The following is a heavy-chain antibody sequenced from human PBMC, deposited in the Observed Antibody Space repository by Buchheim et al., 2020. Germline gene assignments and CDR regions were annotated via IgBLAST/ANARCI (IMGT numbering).Heavy chain of an antibody. Sequence: QVQLVESGGGVVQPGRSLRLSCAASGFTFSSYAMHWVRQAPGKGLEWVAVISYDGSNKYYADSVKGRFTISRDNSKNTLYLQMNSLRAEDTAVYYCAREGGSSWFQYWGQGTL. D-gene: IGHD6-13*01. CDR2: ISYDGSNK. V-gene: IGHV3-30-3*01. CDR3: AREGGSSWFQY. CDR1: GFTFSSYA. J-gene: IGHJ1*01.